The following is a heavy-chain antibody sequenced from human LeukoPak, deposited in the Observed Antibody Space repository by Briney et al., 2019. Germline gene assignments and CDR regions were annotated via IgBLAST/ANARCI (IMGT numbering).Heavy chain of an antibody. V-gene: IGHV4-59*01. CDR1: GGSISSYY. Sequence: SETLSLTCTVSGGSISSYYWTWIRQPPGRGLEWIGYIYHRGSANYNPSLKSRVTIAVDTSKNQFSLTLSSVTAADAAVYYCARAGDYYVSGSYLGYWGQGTLVTVSS. CDR3: ARAGDYYVSGSYLGY. D-gene: IGHD3-10*01. CDR2: IYHRGSA. J-gene: IGHJ4*02.